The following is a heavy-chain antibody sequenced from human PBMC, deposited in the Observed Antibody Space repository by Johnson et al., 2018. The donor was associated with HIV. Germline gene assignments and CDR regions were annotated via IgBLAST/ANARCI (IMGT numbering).Heavy chain of an antibody. J-gene: IGHJ3*02. CDR2: IYSGGST. CDR1: GFTVRSNY. CDR3: ARGDDSMGGACDI. Sequence: VQLLESGGGLIQPGGSLRLSCAASGFTVRSNYMSWVRQAPGKGLEWVSVIYSGGSTYYADSVKGRVTISRDNSKNTLYLQMNSLRAEDTAVYYCARGDDSMGGACDIWGQGTMVTVSS. V-gene: IGHV3-53*01. D-gene: IGHD3-16*01.